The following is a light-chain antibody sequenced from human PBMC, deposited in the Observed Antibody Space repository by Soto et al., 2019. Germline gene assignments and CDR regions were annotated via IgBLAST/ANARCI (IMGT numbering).Light chain of an antibody. V-gene: IGLV1-40*01. CDR2: GNS. J-gene: IGLJ3*02. CDR3: QSYDSSLRV. Sequence: QSALTQPPSVSGALGQRVTISCTGSSSNIGAGHDVHWYQQLPRTAPKLLIYGNSNRPSGVPDRFSGSKSGTSATLAITGLQAEDEADYYCQSYDSSLRVFGGGTKLTVL. CDR1: SSNIGAGHD.